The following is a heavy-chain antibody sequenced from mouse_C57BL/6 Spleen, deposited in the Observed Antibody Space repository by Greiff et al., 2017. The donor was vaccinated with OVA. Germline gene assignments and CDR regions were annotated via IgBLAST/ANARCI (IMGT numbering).Heavy chain of an antibody. CDR2: ISYDGSN. J-gene: IGHJ2*01. V-gene: IGHV3-6*01. Sequence: DVQLQESGPGLVKPSQSLSLTCSVTGYSITSGYYWNWIRQFPGNKLEWMGYISYDGSNNYNPSLKNRISITRDTSKNQFFLKLNSVTTEDTATYYCAREAAQATFDYWGQGTTLTVSS. CDR1: GYSITSGYY. CDR3: AREAAQATFDY. D-gene: IGHD3-2*02.